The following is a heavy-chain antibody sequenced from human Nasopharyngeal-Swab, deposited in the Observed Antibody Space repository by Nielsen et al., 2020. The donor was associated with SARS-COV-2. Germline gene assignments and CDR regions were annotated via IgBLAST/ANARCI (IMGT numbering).Heavy chain of an antibody. Sequence: WIRQPPGKGLEWISYISTTTATIYYADSVKGRFTISRDNAENSLYLQMNSLRAEDTAVYYCAREVPYSGHDDAFDIWGQGTTVTVSS. CDR2: ISTTTATI. J-gene: IGHJ3*02. CDR3: AREVPYSGHDDAFDI. D-gene: IGHD5-12*01. V-gene: IGHV3-48*03.